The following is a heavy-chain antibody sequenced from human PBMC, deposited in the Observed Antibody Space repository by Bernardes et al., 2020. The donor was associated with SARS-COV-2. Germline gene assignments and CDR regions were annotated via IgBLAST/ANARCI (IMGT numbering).Heavy chain of an antibody. Sequence: ASVKVSCKASGYTFNTYGIAWVRQAPGQGLEWMGWMSADSGDTNYAQKFRGRVTMTTDTSTRTAYMDLRSLRSDDTAVYYWARVRYSGSSHWDFDLWGRGTLVIVSS. D-gene: IGHD6-6*01. J-gene: IGHJ2*01. CDR2: MSADSGDT. V-gene: IGHV1-18*01. CDR3: ARVRYSGSSHWDFDL. CDR1: GYTFNTYG.